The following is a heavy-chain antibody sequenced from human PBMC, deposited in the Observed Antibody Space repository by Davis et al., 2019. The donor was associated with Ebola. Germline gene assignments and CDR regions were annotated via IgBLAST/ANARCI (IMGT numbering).Heavy chain of an antibody. D-gene: IGHD4-23*01. CDR3: ANLDYGDNSGFEY. CDR2: ISGSGGST. V-gene: IGHV3-23*01. J-gene: IGHJ4*02. Sequence: SLITSCIAPGFSFSDYGMRSLRLSPQQGLEWVSGISGSGGSTYYADSVKGRFTISRDNSKNTLYLQMNSLRAEDTAVYYWANLDYGDNSGFEYWGQGTLVTVSS. CDR1: GFSFSDYG.